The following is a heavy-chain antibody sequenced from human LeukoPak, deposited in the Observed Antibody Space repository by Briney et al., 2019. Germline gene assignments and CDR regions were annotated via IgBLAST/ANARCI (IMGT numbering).Heavy chain of an antibody. V-gene: IGHV1-8*03. D-gene: IGHD6-19*01. CDR2: MNPNSGNT. CDR1: GYTFTSYD. J-gene: IGHJ4*02. Sequence: ASVKVSCKASGYTFTSYDINWVRQATGRGLEWMGWMNPNSGNTGYAQKFQGRVTITRNTSISTAYMELSSLRSEDTAVYYCARASGPGSSGWYAFDYWGQGTLVTVSS. CDR3: ARASGPGSSGWYAFDY.